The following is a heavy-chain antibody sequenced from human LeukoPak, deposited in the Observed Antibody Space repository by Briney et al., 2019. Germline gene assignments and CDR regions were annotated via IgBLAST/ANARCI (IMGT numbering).Heavy chain of an antibody. Sequence: GGSLRLSCAASGFTFSKYWMLWVRQAPGKGLESVSRINTDGTVTTYADSVKGRFTVSRDNADNTMFLQMNSVRDEDTAVYYCARERSAAAGILNWFDPWGQGTLVTVSS. CDR1: GFTFSKYW. CDR3: ARERSAAAGILNWFDP. V-gene: IGHV3-74*01. D-gene: IGHD6-13*01. J-gene: IGHJ5*02. CDR2: INTDGTVT.